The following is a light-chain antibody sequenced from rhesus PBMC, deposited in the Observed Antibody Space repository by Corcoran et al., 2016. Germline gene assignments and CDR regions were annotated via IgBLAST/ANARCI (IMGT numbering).Light chain of an antibody. V-gene: IGKV1-25*01. CDR2: DAS. Sequence: DIQMTQSPSSLSASVGDTVTITCQASQGISKYLAWYQQKPGKAPKLLIYDASTLQSGVHSRFSGSGSGTEFTLTISSLQPEDFATYYCQQHSSYPCRFGQGTKVEIK. J-gene: IGKJ2*01. CDR1: QGISKY. CDR3: QQHSSYPCR.